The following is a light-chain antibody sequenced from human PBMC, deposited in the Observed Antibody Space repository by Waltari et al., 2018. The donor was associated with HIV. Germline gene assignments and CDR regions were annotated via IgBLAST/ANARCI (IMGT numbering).Light chain of an antibody. CDR1: SYEFDLHNF. V-gene: IGLV2-14*01. CDR2: GVN. Sequence: SALTQPASVSGSPGQSVTISCTGTSYEFDLHNFLSWYQQHPGKAPQLIIFGVNSRPSGISSRFSASKSGDTASLTMSGLQSGDEADYYCTTYTAKDSLLIGSGTKLTVL. J-gene: IGLJ2*01. CDR3: TTYTAKDSLL.